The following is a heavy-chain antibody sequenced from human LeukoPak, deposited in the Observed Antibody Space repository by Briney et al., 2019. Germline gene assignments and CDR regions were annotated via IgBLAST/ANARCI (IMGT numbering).Heavy chain of an antibody. V-gene: IGHV3-23*01. D-gene: IGHD3-10*01. CDR2: ISGSGGST. CDR3: SKWFGELSGYFDY. J-gene: IGHJ4*02. Sequence: GGSLRLSCAASGFTFSSDAMSWVRQAPGKGLEWVSAISGSGGSTYYADSVKGRFTISRDNSKNTLYLQMNSLRAEDTAVYYCSKWFGELSGYFDYWGQGTLVTVSS. CDR1: GFTFSSDA.